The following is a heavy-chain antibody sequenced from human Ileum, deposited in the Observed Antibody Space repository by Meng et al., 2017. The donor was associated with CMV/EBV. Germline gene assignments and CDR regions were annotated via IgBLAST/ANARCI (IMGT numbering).Heavy chain of an antibody. CDR1: GFTFGNTA. CDR2: LSHDGSNK. J-gene: IGHJ4*02. D-gene: IGHD3-3*01. Sequence: GESLKISCAGSGFTFGNTAMHWVRQAPGKGLEWVATLSHDGSNKYYADSVKGRFTISRDNSKNTLYLQMNSLRADDTAVYYCARYSDFCSGVDYWGQGALVTVSS. V-gene: IGHV3-30*04. CDR3: ARYSDFCSGVDY.